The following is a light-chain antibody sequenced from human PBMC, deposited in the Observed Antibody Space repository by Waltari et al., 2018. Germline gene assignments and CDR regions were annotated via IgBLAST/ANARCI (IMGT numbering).Light chain of an antibody. CDR3: QQRSDWPLT. V-gene: IGKV3-11*01. CDR2: EAS. Sequence: EIVLTQSPATLSLSPGERATLSCRASQSVSTYLGWYQQKPGQAPRLLIFEASSRATGFPARFSATGSGTDFTLTISSLEPEDFATYYCQQRSDWPLTFGGGTKVELK. J-gene: IGKJ4*01. CDR1: QSVSTY.